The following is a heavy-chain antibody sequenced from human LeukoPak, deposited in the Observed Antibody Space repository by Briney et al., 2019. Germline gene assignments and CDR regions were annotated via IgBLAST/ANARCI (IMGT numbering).Heavy chain of an antibody. CDR1: GFTLSGDY. CDR2: IFGAATT. J-gene: IGHJ4*02. CDR3: ARAIQFGGYFDY. D-gene: IGHD2-15*01. Sequence: GGSLRLSCAASGFTLSGDYMSWVRQAPGKGLEWVSVIFGAATTYYADSVKGRFTVSRDNSKNTLYLQMNSLRAEDTAVYYCARAIQFGGYFDYWGQGTLVTVST. V-gene: IGHV3-53*01.